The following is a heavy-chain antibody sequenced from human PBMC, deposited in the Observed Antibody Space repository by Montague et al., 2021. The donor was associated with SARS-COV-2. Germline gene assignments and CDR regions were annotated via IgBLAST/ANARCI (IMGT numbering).Heavy chain of an antibody. V-gene: IGHV1-24*01. J-gene: IGHJ4*02. CDR1: GYTFTELS. CDR3: VSGSAIFGVVIMSRGNGGSYFGY. D-gene: IGHD3-3*01. Sequence: SVKVSCKVSGYTFTELSMHWVRQAPGKGLEWMGGFDPEEGKTIYAQKFQGRVTITEDTSTDTAYMELSSLRAEDTAVYYCVSGSAIFGVVIMSRGNGGSYFGYWGQGTLVTVSS. CDR2: FDPEEGKT.